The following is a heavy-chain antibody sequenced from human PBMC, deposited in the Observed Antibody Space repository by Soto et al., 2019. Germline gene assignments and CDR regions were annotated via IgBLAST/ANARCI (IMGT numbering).Heavy chain of an antibody. CDR1: GGTFSSYA. Sequence: GASVKVSCKASGGTFSSYAISWVRQAPGQGLEWMGGIIPIFGTANYAQKFQGRVTITADESTSTAYMELSSLRSEDTAVYYCAHFWSGYPLEANRDYYYYYGMDVWGQGTTVTVSS. CDR2: IIPIFGTA. J-gene: IGHJ6*02. CDR3: AHFWSGYPLEANRDYYYYYGMDV. V-gene: IGHV1-69*13. D-gene: IGHD3-3*01.